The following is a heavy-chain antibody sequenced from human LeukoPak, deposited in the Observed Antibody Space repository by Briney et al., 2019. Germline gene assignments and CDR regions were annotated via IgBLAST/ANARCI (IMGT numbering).Heavy chain of an antibody. CDR2: IYHSGST. V-gene: IGHV4-38-2*01. CDR3: ARGSIYGDAPC. CDR1: GYSISSGYY. J-gene: IGHJ4*02. Sequence: SETLSLTCAVSGYSISSGYYWGWIRQPPGKGLEWIGSIYHSGSTNYNPSLKSRVTISVDTSKNQFSLKLSSVTAADTAVYYCARGSIYGDAPCWGQGTLVTVSS. D-gene: IGHD4-17*01.